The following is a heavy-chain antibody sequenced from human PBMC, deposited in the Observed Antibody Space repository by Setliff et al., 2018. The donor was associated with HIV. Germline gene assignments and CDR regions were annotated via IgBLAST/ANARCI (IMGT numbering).Heavy chain of an antibody. CDR1: AFTFSNYG. CDR3: ARGSGQLGYSYYGMDV. V-gene: IGHV3-33*07. Sequence: AGGSLRLSCAASAFTFSNYGMYWVRQAPGKGLEWVAVIWFDGSKKYYTDSVKGRFTISRDDSKNTLYLQMNSLRAEDTAVYYCARGSGQLGYSYYGMDVWGQGTTVTVSS. CDR2: IWFDGSKK. D-gene: IGHD1-1*01. J-gene: IGHJ6*02.